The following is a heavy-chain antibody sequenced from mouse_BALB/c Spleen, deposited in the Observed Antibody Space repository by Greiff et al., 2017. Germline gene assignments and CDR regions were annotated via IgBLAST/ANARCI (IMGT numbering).Heavy chain of an antibody. CDR2: IYPYNGGT. D-gene: IGHD1-1*01. CDR3: ARWYYGSSPWFAY. CDR1: GYTFTDYN. Sequence: VQLQQSGPELVKPGASVKISCKASGYTFTDYNMHWVKQSHGKSLEWIGYIYPYNGGTGYNQKFKSKATLTVDNSSSTAYMELRSLTSEDSAVYYCARWYYGSSPWFAYWGQGTLVTVSA. V-gene: IGHV1S29*02. J-gene: IGHJ3*01.